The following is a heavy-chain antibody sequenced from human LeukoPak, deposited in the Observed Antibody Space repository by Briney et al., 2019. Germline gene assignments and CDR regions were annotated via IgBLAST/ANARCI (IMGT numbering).Heavy chain of an antibody. CDR1: GFIFSSYE. J-gene: IGHJ4*02. CDR2: ISSSGSTI. V-gene: IGHV3-48*03. Sequence: PGGSLRLSCAASGFIFSSYEMNWVRQAPGKGLEWVSYISSSGSTIYYADSVKGRITISRDNAKNSLYLQMNSLRAEGTAVYYCARFPGADYFDYWGQGTLVTVSS. CDR3: ARFPGADYFDY. D-gene: IGHD3-10*01.